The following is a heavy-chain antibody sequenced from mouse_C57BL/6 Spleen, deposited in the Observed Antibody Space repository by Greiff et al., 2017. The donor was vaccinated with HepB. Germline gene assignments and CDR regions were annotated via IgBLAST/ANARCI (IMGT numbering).Heavy chain of an antibody. D-gene: IGHD4-1*01. V-gene: IGHV1-61*01. Sequence: HLHHPWSELVRPGSSVKLSCKASGYTFTSYWMDWVKQRPGQGLEWIGNIYPSDSETHYNQKFKDKATLTVDKSSSTAYMQLSSLTSEDSAVYYCARHWERAMDYWGQGTSVTVSS. CDR3: ARHWERAMDY. J-gene: IGHJ4*01. CDR2: IYPSDSET. CDR1: GYTFTSYW.